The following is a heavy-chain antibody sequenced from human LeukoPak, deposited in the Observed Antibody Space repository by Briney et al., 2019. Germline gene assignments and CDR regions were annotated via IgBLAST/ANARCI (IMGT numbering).Heavy chain of an antibody. V-gene: IGHV3-23*01. D-gene: IGHD2-15*01. Sequence: GGSLRLSCAASGFTFISYWMSWVRQAPGKGLEWVSVISGSGGNTYYADPVKGRFTISRDNSKNTLYMQMNSLRAEDTAVYYCAKAPTPVVAATLFHHWGQGTLVTVS. J-gene: IGHJ1*01. CDR1: GFTFISYW. CDR3: AKAPTPVVAATLFHH. CDR2: ISGSGGNT.